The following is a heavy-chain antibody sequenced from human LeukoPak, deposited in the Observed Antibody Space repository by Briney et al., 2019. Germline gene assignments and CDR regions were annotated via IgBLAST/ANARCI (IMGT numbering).Heavy chain of an antibody. CDR3: ARQHSNTWGNAFDI. Sequence: SETLSLTCTVSGGSISSSSYYWSWIRQPPGKGLEWIGYIYYSGSTNYNPSLKGRVTISIDTSKNQFSLKLSSVTAADTAVYYCARQHSNTWGNAFDIWGQGTMVTVSS. CDR2: IYYSGST. D-gene: IGHD6-13*01. V-gene: IGHV4-61*05. J-gene: IGHJ3*02. CDR1: GGSISSSSYY.